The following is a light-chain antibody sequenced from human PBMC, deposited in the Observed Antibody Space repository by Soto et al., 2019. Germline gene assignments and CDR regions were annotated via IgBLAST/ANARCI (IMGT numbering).Light chain of an antibody. Sequence: QSALTQPASVSGSPGQSITISCTGTRRDVGGYNYVSWYQQYPGKSPKLLIYEVTHRPSGVSNRFSGSKSGNTASLTISGLQAEDEGDYYCCAYAGRYTLIFGGGTKLTVL. CDR1: RRDVGGYNY. J-gene: IGLJ2*01. CDR2: EVT. CDR3: CAYAGRYTLI. V-gene: IGLV2-23*02.